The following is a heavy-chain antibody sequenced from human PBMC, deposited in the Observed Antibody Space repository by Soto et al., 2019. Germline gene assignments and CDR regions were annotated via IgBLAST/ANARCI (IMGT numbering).Heavy chain of an antibody. CDR2: INHSGST. D-gene: IGHD3-16*02. J-gene: IGHJ5*02. CDR3: ARDRSRDPWFDP. V-gene: IGHV4-34*01. CDR1: GGSFSGYY. Sequence: QVQLQQWGAGLLKPSETLSLTCAVYGGSFSGYYWSWIRQPPGKGLEWIGEINHSGSTNYNPSLKSRVTISVDTSKNQFSPKLSSVTAADTAVYYCARDRSRDPWFDPWGQGTLVTVSS.